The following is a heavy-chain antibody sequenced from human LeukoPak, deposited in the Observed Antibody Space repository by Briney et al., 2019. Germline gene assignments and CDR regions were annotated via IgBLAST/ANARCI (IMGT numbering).Heavy chain of an antibody. V-gene: IGHV4-34*01. Sequence: SETLSLTCAVYGGSFSGYYWSWIRQPPGKGLEWIGEINHSGSTNYNPSLKSRVTISVDTSKNQFSLKLSSVTAADTAVYYCARERWFDPWGQGTLVTVSS. CDR3: ARERWFDP. CDR1: GGSFSGYY. J-gene: IGHJ5*02. CDR2: INHSGST.